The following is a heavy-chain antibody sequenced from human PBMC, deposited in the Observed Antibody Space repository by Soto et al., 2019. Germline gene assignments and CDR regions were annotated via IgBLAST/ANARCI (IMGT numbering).Heavy chain of an antibody. CDR3: ARDAPTYYYGSGSYSHFDY. D-gene: IGHD3-10*01. Sequence: GGSLRLSCAASGFTFSSYWMSWVRQAPGKGLEWVANIKQDGSEKYYVDSVKGRFTISRDNAKNSLYLQMNSLRAEDTAVYYCARDAPTYYYGSGSYSHFDYWGQGTLVTVSS. V-gene: IGHV3-7*01. CDR2: IKQDGSEK. CDR1: GFTFSSYW. J-gene: IGHJ4*02.